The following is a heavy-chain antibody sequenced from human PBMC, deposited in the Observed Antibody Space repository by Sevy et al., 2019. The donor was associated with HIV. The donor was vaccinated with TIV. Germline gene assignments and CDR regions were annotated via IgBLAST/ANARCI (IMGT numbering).Heavy chain of an antibody. D-gene: IGHD5-12*01. CDR2: ISYDGSNK. J-gene: IGHJ3*02. CDR1: GFTFSSYA. CDR3: TRGRDGYNVDAFDI. V-gene: IGHV3-30-3*01. Sequence: GESLKISFSASGFTFSSYAMHRVRQAPGKGLEREAVISYDGSNKYYAYSVKGRFTISRDNSKNTLYLQMNSLRAEDTAVYYCTRGRDGYNVDAFDIWGQGTMVTVSS.